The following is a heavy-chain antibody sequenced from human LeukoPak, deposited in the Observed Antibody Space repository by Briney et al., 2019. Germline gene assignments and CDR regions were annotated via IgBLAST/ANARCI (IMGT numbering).Heavy chain of an antibody. CDR2: IRSKADNYAT. J-gene: IGHJ4*02. Sequence: GGSLRLSCAASGFTFSGSPILWVRQASGKGLEWVSRIRSKADNYATAYAASVQGRCTISRDDSKNTAYLQLNSLKTEDTAVYYCTQSNYWGQGALVTISS. CDR1: GFTFSGSP. V-gene: IGHV3-73*01. CDR3: TQSNY.